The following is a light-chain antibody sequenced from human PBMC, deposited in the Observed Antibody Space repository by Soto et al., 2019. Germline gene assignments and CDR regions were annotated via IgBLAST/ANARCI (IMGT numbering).Light chain of an antibody. Sequence: MTQSPATLSASVGDRVTITCRASQSISSWLAWYQQKPGKAPKLLIYKASSLESGVPSRFSGSGSGTEFTLTISSLQPDDFATYYCQQYNSYSTWTFGQGTKVEIK. J-gene: IGKJ1*01. CDR1: QSISSW. V-gene: IGKV1-5*03. CDR2: KAS. CDR3: QQYNSYSTWT.